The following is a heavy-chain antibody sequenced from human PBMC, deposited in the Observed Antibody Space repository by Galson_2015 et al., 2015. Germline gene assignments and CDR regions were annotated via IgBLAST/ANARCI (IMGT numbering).Heavy chain of an antibody. J-gene: IGHJ4*02. CDR3: AIFLSDYGDYSSDY. Sequence: SLRLSCAASGFTFSSYSMNWVRQAPGKGLEWVSSISSSSSYIYYADSVKGRFTISRDNAKNSLYLQMNSLRAEDTAVYYCAIFLSDYGDYSSDYWGQGTLVTVSS. D-gene: IGHD4-17*01. CDR1: GFTFSSYS. V-gene: IGHV3-21*01. CDR2: ISSSSSYI.